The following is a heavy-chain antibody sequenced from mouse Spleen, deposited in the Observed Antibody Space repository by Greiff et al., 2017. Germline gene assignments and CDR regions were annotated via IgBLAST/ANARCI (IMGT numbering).Heavy chain of an antibody. CDR1: GYSFTGYY. Sequence: EVKLQESGPELVKPGASVKISCKASGYSFTGYYMNWVKQSPEKSLEWIGEINPSTGGTTYNQKFKAKATLTVDKSSSTAYMQLKSLTSEDSAVYYCARSNWFDYWGQGTTLTVSS. D-gene: IGHD4-1*01. CDR3: ARSNWFDY. J-gene: IGHJ2*01. V-gene: IGHV1-42*01. CDR2: INPSTGGT.